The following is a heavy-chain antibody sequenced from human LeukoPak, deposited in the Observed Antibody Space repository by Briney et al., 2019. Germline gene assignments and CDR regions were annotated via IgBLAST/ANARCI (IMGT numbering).Heavy chain of an antibody. CDR1: GGSISSYY. D-gene: IGHD2-15*01. CDR2: IYYSGGT. CDR3: ARERGSWSGYNWFDP. J-gene: IGHJ5*02. V-gene: IGHV4-59*01. Sequence: SETLSLTCTVSGGSISSYYWSWIRQPPGKGLEWIGYIYYSGGTNYNPSLKSRVTISVDTSKNQFSLKLSSVTAADTAVYYCARERGSWSGYNWFDPWGQGTLVTVSS.